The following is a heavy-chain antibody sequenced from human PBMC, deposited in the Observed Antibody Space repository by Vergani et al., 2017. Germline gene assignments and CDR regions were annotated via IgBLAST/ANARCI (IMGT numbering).Heavy chain of an antibody. Sequence: VPLVQSGAAVKKPGASVKVSCTASGGTFSSYAISWVRQAPGQGLEWMGRIIPILGIANYAQKFQGRVTITADKSTSTAYMELSSLRSEDTAVYYCARELIAAGPSIYYYGMDVWGQGTTVTVSS. CDR1: GGTFSSYA. D-gene: IGHD6-13*01. CDR2: IIPILGIA. V-gene: IGHV1-69*09. CDR3: ARELIAAGPSIYYYGMDV. J-gene: IGHJ6*02.